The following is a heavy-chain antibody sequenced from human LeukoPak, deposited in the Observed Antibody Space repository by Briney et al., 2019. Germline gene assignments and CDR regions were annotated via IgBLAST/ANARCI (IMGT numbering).Heavy chain of an antibody. D-gene: IGHD5-24*01. CDR3: ARGLVGHSGGAAMATIWNYFDY. Sequence: SVKVSCKASGGTFSCYAISWVRQAPGQGLEWMGGIIPIFGTANYAQKFQGRVTITTDESTSTAYMELSSLRSEDTAVYYCARGLVGHSGGAAMATIWNYFDYWGQGTLVTVSS. J-gene: IGHJ4*02. CDR2: IIPIFGTA. V-gene: IGHV1-69*05. CDR1: GGTFSCYA.